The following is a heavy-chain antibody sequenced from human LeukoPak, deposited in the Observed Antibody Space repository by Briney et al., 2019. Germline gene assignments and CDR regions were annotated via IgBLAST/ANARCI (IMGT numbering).Heavy chain of an antibody. V-gene: IGHV4-34*01. J-gene: IGHJ5*02. CDR2: INHSGST. CDR3: ARGPYSSGALRFKS. D-gene: IGHD6-19*01. Sequence: SETLSLTCAVYGGSFSGYYWSWIRQPPGKGLEWIGEINHSGSTNYNPSLKSRVTISVDTSKNQFSLKLSSVTAADTAVYYCARGPYSSGALRFKSWGQGTLVTVSS. CDR1: GGSFSGYY.